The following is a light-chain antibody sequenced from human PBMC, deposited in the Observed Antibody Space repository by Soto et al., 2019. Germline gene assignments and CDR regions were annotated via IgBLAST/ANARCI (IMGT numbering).Light chain of an antibody. Sequence: EIVMTQSPATLSVSPGERATLSCRASQSVSSNLAWYQQKPGQAPRLLIYGASTRATGIPARFSGSGSGTEFTLTISSLQSEDLAVYYCQQYNNWPRVTFGQGTKREIK. V-gene: IGKV3-15*01. CDR2: GAS. J-gene: IGKJ2*01. CDR1: QSVSSN. CDR3: QQYNNWPRVT.